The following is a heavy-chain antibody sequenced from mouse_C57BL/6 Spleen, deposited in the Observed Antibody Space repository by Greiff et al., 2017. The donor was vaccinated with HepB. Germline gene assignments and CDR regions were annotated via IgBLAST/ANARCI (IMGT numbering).Heavy chain of an antibody. D-gene: IGHD2-14*01. CDR3: ARREVPYWYFDV. Sequence: VQLQQSGAELVKPGASVKMSCKASGYTFTTYPIEWMKQNHGKSLEWIGNFHTYNDDTKYNEKFKGKATLTVDKSSSTVYLELSRLTSDDSAVYYCARREVPYWYFDVWGTGTTVTVSS. CDR1: GYTFTTYP. J-gene: IGHJ1*03. V-gene: IGHV1-47*01. CDR2: FHTYNDDT.